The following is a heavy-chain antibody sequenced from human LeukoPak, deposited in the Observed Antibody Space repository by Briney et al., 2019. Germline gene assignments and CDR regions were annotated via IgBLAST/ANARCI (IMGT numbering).Heavy chain of an antibody. CDR1: GYTFTGYY. CDR2: INPNSGGT. Sequence: GASVKVSCKACGYTFTGYYLHWVRQAPGRGRDWMGWINPNSGGTNYAQKFQGRVTMTRDTSISTAYMELSRLRSDDTAVYYCARDPYCSSTSCYNTYFDYWGQGTLVTVSS. J-gene: IGHJ4*02. CDR3: ARDPYCSSTSCYNTYFDY. D-gene: IGHD2-2*02. V-gene: IGHV1-2*02.